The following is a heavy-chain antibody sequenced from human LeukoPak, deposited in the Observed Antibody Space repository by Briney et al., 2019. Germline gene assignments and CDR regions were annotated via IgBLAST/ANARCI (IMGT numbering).Heavy chain of an antibody. D-gene: IGHD6-6*01. CDR3: ARGAFLPQYRRDFDP. CDR1: GYTFTSYD. Sequence: ASVKVSCKASGYTFTSYDINWVRQATGQGLEWMGWMNPNNNNVGYAQKFQGRVTMTRDTSISTAYMELGSLTSEDTAVYYCARGAFLPQYRRDFDPWGQGTLVIVSS. V-gene: IGHV1-8*01. CDR2: MNPNNNNV. J-gene: IGHJ5*02.